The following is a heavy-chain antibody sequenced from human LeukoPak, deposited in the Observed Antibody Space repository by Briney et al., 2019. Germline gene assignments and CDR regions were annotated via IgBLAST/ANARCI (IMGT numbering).Heavy chain of an antibody. D-gene: IGHD2-21*01. CDR2: INPHTGDT. J-gene: IGHJ4*02. V-gene: IGHV1-18*04. CDR1: GYTFITYG. Sequence: GASVKVSCKASGYTFITYGISWGRQAPGHGLEWRGWINPHTGDTKNAQILNDRVTMTADPFTDTAYMELRSLRSDDTAVYYCARGDFDFDSWGQGTLVTVS. CDR3: ARGDFDFDS.